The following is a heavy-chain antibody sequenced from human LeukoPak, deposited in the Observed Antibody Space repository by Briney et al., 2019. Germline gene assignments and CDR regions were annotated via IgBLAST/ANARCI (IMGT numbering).Heavy chain of an antibody. D-gene: IGHD5-18*01. CDR2: INHSGST. Sequence: KPSETLSLTCAVYGGSFSGYYWSWIRQPPGKALEWIGEINHSGSTNYNPSLKSRVTISVDTSKNQCSLKLSSVTAADTAVYYCARPRRGYSYGPGAFDIWGQGTMVTVSS. CDR1: GGSFSGYY. V-gene: IGHV4-34*01. CDR3: ARPRRGYSYGPGAFDI. J-gene: IGHJ3*02.